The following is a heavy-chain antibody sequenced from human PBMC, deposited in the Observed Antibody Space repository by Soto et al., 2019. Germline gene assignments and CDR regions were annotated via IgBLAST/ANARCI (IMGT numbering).Heavy chain of an antibody. CDR2: VNHSGST. CDR1: GGSFSGYY. V-gene: IGHV4-34*01. J-gene: IGHJ4*02. D-gene: IGHD2-15*01. CDR3: ARARRGGSCYDY. Sequence: PSETLSLTCAVYGGSFSGYYWSWIRQPPGKGLEWIGEVNHSGSTNYNPSLKSRVTISVDTSKNQFSLKLSSVTAADTAVYYCARARRGGSCYDYWGQGTLVTVSS.